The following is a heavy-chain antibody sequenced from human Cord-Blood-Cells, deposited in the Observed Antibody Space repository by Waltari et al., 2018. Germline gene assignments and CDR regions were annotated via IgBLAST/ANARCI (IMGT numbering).Heavy chain of an antibody. J-gene: IGHJ2*01. D-gene: IGHD2-8*01. V-gene: IGHV3-30-3*01. CDR3: ARDFNGGGYFDL. Sequence: QVQLVESGGGVVQPGRSLRLSCAASGFTFSSYAMHWVRQAPGKGLEGVAVISYDGNNEYYADSVKGRFTISRDNSKNTLYLQMNSLRAEDTAVYYCARDFNGGGYFDLWGRGTLVTVSS. CDR1: GFTFSSYA. CDR2: ISYDGNNE.